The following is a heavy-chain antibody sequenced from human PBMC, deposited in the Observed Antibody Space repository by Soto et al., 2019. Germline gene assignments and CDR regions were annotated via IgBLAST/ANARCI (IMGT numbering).Heavy chain of an antibody. V-gene: IGHV3-72*01. Sequence: EVQVVEPGGGLVQPGGSLGLSCAASGFTFSDHHIDWVRQAPGKGLEWVGRTTKKANRYTTEYAASVKGRFTFLRDDSKNSVYLQMNGLKTEDTAVYYCAVDVVGTGSYWDQGTLVTVSS. CDR3: AVDVVGTGSY. J-gene: IGHJ4*02. D-gene: IGHD5-12*01. CDR2: TTKKANRYTT. CDR1: GFTFSDHH.